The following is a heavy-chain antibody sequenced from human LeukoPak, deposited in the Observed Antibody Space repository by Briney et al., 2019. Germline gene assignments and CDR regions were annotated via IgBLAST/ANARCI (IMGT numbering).Heavy chain of an antibody. J-gene: IGHJ5*02. D-gene: IGHD3-16*01. CDR1: GGSFSGYY. CDR2: INHSGST. V-gene: IGHV4-34*01. CDR3: AGFGWFDP. Sequence: SETLSLACAVYGGSFSGYYWSWIRQPPGKGLEWIGEINHSGSTNYNPSLKSRVTISVDTSKNQFSLKLSSVTAADTAVYYCAGFGWFDPWGQGTLVTVSS.